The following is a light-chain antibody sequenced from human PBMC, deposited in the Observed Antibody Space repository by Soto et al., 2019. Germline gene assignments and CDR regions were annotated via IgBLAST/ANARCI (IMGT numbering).Light chain of an antibody. J-gene: IGKJ1*01. V-gene: IGKV3-20*01. Sequence: EIVLTQSPGTLSLSPGERATLSCRASQSVSSSYLAWYQQKPGQAPRPLIYGASSRAIGIPDRFSGSGSGTEFTLTISRLEPEDFAVYYCQQYGSLPWTFGQGTKVEIK. CDR3: QQYGSLPWT. CDR1: QSVSSSY. CDR2: GAS.